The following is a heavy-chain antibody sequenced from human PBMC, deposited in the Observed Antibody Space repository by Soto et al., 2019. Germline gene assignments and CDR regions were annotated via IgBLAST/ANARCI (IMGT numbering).Heavy chain of an antibody. CDR2: IKSKTDGGTA. J-gene: IGHJ6*02. CDR3: STDIGIYGLDI. V-gene: IGHV3-15*01. D-gene: IGHD1-26*01. Sequence: EVQLVESGGGFVQPGGSLRLSFVASRFSFTNAWMSWVRQAPGKGPEWVGRIKSKTDGGTADYAAPVKGRFTISRDDSQNTLYLHIDSLKTEDTALYHCSTDIGIYGLDIWGQGTTVTVSS. CDR1: RFSFTNAW.